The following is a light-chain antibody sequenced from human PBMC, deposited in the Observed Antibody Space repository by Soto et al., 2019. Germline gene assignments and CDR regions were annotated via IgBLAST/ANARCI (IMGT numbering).Light chain of an antibody. J-gene: IGLJ1*01. CDR3: NSYIGSNNHV. CDR1: SGDITDNKY. Sequence: QSALTQPPSASGSPGQSVTISCTGTSGDITDNKYVSWFQQHPGKAPKLLIYEINKRPSGVPHRFSGSKSGNTASLTVSGLQADVEADYYSNSYIGSNNHVFGTGTKVTVL. V-gene: IGLV2-8*01. CDR2: EIN.